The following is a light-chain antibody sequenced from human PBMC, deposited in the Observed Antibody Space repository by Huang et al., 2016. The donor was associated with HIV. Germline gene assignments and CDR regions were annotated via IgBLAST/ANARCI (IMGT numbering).Light chain of an antibody. CDR3: QQYNNWPPWT. CDR1: QNVYSK. J-gene: IGKJ1*01. Sequence: EILMTQSPAVLSVSPGDRVTLSRRASQNVYSKLAWYQQKPGQAPRLLIYGASTRATDVPARFSGGGSGTEYTLNITRVQSGDFGLYYCQQYNNWPPWTFGQGTNVEV. CDR2: GAS. V-gene: IGKV3-15*01.